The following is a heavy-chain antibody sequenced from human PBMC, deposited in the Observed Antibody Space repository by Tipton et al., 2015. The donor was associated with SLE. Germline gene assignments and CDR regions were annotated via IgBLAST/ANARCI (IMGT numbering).Heavy chain of an antibody. CDR1: GGSFSGYY. V-gene: IGHV4-34*01. D-gene: IGHD3-9*01. CDR3: ARAILTGYYLEV. CDR2: VNHSGST. J-gene: IGHJ6*03. Sequence: TLSLTCAVYGGSFSGYYWSWIRQPPGKGLEWIGEVNHSGSTNYNPSLKSRVTISVDTSKNQFSLKLSSVTAADTAVYYCARAILTGYYLEVWGKGTTVTVSS.